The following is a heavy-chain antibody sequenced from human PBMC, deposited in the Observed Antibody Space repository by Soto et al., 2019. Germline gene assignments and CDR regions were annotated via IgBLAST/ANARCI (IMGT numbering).Heavy chain of an antibody. J-gene: IGHJ4*02. CDR1: GFIFSTYA. CDR3: AKNLGMGDGYVFDY. V-gene: IGHV3-23*01. Sequence: GGSLRLSCAASGFIFSTYAMSWVRKAPGKGLEWVSVISASGGSTYYADSVKGRFTISRDNSKNTLYLQMNSLRAEDTAVYYCAKNLGMGDGYVFDYWGQGTLVTVSS. D-gene: IGHD3-16*01. CDR2: ISASGGST.